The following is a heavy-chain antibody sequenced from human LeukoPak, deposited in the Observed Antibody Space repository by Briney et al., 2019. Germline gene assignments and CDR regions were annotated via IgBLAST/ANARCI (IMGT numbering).Heavy chain of an antibody. CDR2: IYYSGST. V-gene: IGHV4-61*01. J-gene: IGHJ4*02. D-gene: IGHD6-25*01. Sequence: SETLSLTCTVSGGSVSSGSYYWSWLRQPPGKGLEWIGYIYYSGSTNYNPSLKSRVTITVNTSKNQFSLKLSSVTAADTAVYYCARVVRAALDFDYWGQGTLVTVSS. CDR3: ARVVRAALDFDY. CDR1: GGSVSSGSYY.